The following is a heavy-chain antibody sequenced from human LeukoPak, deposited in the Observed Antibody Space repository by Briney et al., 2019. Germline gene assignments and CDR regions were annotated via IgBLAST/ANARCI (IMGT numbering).Heavy chain of an antibody. CDR2: ISGGDNTI. J-gene: IGHJ3*02. CDR1: GFTFINYE. V-gene: IGHV3-48*03. D-gene: IGHD4-11*01. Sequence: LGGSLRLSRAASGFTFINYEMNWVRQAPGKGLEWISYISGGDNTIYYADSVKGRFTISRDNAKKSLYLHMSSLRAEDTAVYYCATETEYSNYDAFDIWGQGTMVTVSS. CDR3: ATETEYSNYDAFDI.